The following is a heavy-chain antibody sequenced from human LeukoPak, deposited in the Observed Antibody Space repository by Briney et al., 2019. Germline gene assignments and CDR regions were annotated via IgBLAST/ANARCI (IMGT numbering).Heavy chain of an antibody. CDR3: ARGGLVGVTPHSHDAFDI. D-gene: IGHD1-26*01. CDR1: GGSISSYY. J-gene: IGHJ3*02. CDR2: IYYSENT. V-gene: IGHV4-59*01. Sequence: SETLSLTCTVSGGSISSYYWSWIRQPPGKGLEWIAYIYYSENTNYNPSLRSRVTISVDTSKNQFSLKLSSVTPADTAVYHCARGGLVGVTPHSHDAFDIWGQGTMVTVS.